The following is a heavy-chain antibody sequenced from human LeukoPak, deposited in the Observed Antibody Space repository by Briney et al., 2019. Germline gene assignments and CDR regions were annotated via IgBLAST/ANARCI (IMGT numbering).Heavy chain of an antibody. Sequence: ASVKVSCKASGYTFTGYYMHWVRQAPGQGLEWMGWINPNSGGTNYAQKFQGRVTMTRDTSISTAYMELSRLRSDDTAVYYCARAPPSRKAYMDVWGKGTRVTVSS. J-gene: IGHJ6*03. D-gene: IGHD2-2*01. CDR3: ARAPPSRKAYMDV. CDR1: GYTFTGYY. V-gene: IGHV1-2*02. CDR2: INPNSGGT.